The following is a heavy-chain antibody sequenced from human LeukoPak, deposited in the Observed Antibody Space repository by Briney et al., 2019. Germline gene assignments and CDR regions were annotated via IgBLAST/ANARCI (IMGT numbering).Heavy chain of an antibody. D-gene: IGHD3-22*01. V-gene: IGHV1-3*01. CDR2: INAGNGNT. Sequence: ASVKVSCKASGYTFTSYAMHWVRQAPGQRLEWMGWINAGNGNTKYSQKFQGRVTITRDTSASTAYMELSSLRSEDTAVYYCARDGAEVVVITPPDYWGQETLVTVSS. J-gene: IGHJ4*02. CDR1: GYTFTSYA. CDR3: ARDGAEVVVITPPDY.